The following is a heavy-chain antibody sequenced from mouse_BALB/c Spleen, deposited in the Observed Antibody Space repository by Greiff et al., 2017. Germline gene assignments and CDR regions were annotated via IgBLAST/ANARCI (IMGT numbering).Heavy chain of an antibody. V-gene: IGHV2-9-2*01. CDR2: IWTGGGT. Sequence: QVQLKESGPGLVAPSQSLSITCTVSGFSLTSYDISWIRQPPGKGLEWLGVIWTGGGTNYNSAFMSRLSISKDNSKSQVFLKMNSLQTDDTAIYYCVRDSTMIHFDYWGQGTTLTVSS. J-gene: IGHJ2*01. CDR3: VRDSTMIHFDY. D-gene: IGHD2-3*01. CDR1: GFSLTSYD.